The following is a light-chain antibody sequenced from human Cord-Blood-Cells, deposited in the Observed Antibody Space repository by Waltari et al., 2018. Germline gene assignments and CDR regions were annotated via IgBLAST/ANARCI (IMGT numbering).Light chain of an antibody. CDR1: SSDVGGYNY. Sequence: QSALTQPASVSGSPGQSITISCTGTSSDVGGYNYVSWYQQHPGKAPNLMIYDVSKRPSGVSNRFSGSKSGNTASLTISGLQAEDEADYYCCSYAGSYTFVVFGGGTKLTVL. J-gene: IGLJ2*01. V-gene: IGLV2-14*01. CDR2: DVS. CDR3: CSYAGSYTFVV.